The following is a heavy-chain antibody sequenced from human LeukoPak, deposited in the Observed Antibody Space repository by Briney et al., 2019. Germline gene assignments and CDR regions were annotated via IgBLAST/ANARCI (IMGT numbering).Heavy chain of an antibody. D-gene: IGHD3-10*01. J-gene: IGHJ4*02. CDR3: AKEIHGYYFDY. CDR1: GFTFSSYG. V-gene: IGHV3-30*18. CDR2: ILYDGSNK. Sequence: QSGGSLRLSCAASGFTFSSYGMHWVRQAAGKGLEWVAVILYDGSNKYYADSVKGRFTISRDNSKNTLYLQMNSLRAEDTAVYYCAKEIHGYYFDYWGQGTLVTVSS.